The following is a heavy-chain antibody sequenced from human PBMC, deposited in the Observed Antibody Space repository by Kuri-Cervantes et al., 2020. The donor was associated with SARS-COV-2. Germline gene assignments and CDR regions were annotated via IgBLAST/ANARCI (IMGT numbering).Heavy chain of an antibody. Sequence: ASLKVSCKAAGYTFTSYDINWVRQATGQGLEGMGWMNPNSGNTGYAQKFQGRVTITRNTSISTAYMELSSLRSADTAVYYCARGWQQQLVGDAFDIWGQGTMVTVSS. J-gene: IGHJ3*02. CDR2: MNPNSGNT. CDR1: GYTFTSYD. V-gene: IGHV1-8*03. CDR3: ARGWQQQLVGDAFDI. D-gene: IGHD6-13*01.